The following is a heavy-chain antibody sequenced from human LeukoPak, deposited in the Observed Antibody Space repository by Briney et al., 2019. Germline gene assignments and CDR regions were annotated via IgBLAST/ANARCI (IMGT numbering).Heavy chain of an antibody. J-gene: IGHJ4*02. D-gene: IGHD3-22*01. V-gene: IGHV3-66*02. Sequence: GGSLRLSCAASGFTVSSDYMGWVRQAPGKGLGYVSIIYSGGNTYYADSVKGRFTISRDNSKNTLYLQMNSLRAEDTAVYYCARDSHKLHSSAYFYFFDYWGQGTLVSVSS. CDR2: IYSGGNT. CDR3: ARDSHKLHSSAYFYFFDY. CDR1: GFTVSSDY.